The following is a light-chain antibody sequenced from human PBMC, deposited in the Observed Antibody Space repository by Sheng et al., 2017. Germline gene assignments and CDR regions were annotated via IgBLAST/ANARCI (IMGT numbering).Light chain of an antibody. J-gene: IGLJ2*01. Sequence: SYVLTQPPSVSVAPGETASLTCGGDNLGSKSVHWYQQMPGQAPVLVVYDDRDLPSGIPDRFSGSNSGNTATLTISRVEAGDEADYFCQVWDSRSDHLVFGGGTKADRR. CDR1: NLGSKS. V-gene: IGLV3-21*02. CDR2: DDR. CDR3: QVWDSRSDHLV.